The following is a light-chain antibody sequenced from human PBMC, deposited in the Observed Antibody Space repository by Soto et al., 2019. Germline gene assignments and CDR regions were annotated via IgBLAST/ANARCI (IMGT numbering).Light chain of an antibody. V-gene: IGLV3-21*02. CDR3: QVRESPSDHSVV. Sequence: SYELTQPPSVSVAPGQTASITCGGDNIGTKGVHWYQQKPGQAPELVVYNGRDRPSGIPELFSGSNSGNKATLTITRVEAGDEADFYCQVRESPSDHSVVFGGGTKVTVL. J-gene: IGLJ3*02. CDR1: NIGTKG. CDR2: NGR.